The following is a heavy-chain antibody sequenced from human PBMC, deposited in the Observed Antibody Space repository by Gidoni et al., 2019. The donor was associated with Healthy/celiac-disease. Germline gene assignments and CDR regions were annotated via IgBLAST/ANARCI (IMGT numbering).Heavy chain of an antibody. V-gene: IGHV3-30*18. CDR3: AKDPGGGSLHWYFDL. CDR1: GFPFSSYG. CDR2: ISYDGSNK. J-gene: IGHJ2*01. D-gene: IGHD1-26*01. Sequence: QVQLVESGGGVVQPGRSLSLSCAASGFPFSSYGMHWVRQATGKGLEWVAVISYDGSNKYYADSVKGLFTISRDNSKNMLYLQMNSLRAEDTAVYYCAKDPGGGSLHWYFDLWGRGTLVTVSS.